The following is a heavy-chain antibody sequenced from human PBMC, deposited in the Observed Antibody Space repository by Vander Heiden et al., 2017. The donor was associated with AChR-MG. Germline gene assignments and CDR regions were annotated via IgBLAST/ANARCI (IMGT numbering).Heavy chain of an antibody. CDR2: ISGSGGST. V-gene: IGHV3-23*01. J-gene: IGHJ4*02. D-gene: IGHD3-3*01. CDR3: AKDFSPVLRFLEWPLPLFDY. CDR1: GLTFSSYA. Sequence: EAQLLESGGGLVQPGGSLRLSCAASGLTFSSYAMSWVRQAPGKGLEWVSAISGSGGSTYYADSVKGRFTISRDNSKNTLYLQMNSLRAEDTAVYYCAKDFSPVLRFLEWPLPLFDYWGQGTLVTVSS.